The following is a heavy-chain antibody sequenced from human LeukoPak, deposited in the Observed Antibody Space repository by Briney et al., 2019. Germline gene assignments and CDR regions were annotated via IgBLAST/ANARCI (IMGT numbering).Heavy chain of an antibody. D-gene: IGHD3-16*02. J-gene: IGHJ6*02. Sequence: ASVKVSCKVSGYTLTELSMHWVRQAPGKGLEWMGGFDPEDGETIYAQKFQGRVTMTEDTSTDTAYMELSSLRSEDTAVYYCATGPYDYVWGSYPPGYYGMDVWGQGTTVTVSS. CDR1: GYTLTELS. CDR2: FDPEDGET. V-gene: IGHV1-24*01. CDR3: ATGPYDYVWGSYPPGYYGMDV.